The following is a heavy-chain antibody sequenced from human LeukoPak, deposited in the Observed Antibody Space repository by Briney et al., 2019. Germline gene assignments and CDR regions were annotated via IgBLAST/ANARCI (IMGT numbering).Heavy chain of an antibody. CDR2: IYWDKDK. CDR1: GFSLSTSEMG. J-gene: IGHJ4*02. D-gene: IGHD3-10*01. Sequence: SGPTLVKPTQTLTLTGSFSGFSLSTSEMGVGWIRQPPGKALEWLAIIYWDKDKRYSPSLKSRLTITKDSSKDQVVLTMSNMDPVDTATYYCARRAGRSSFDFWGPGTLVTVSS. CDR3: ARRAGRSSFDF. V-gene: IGHV2-5*02.